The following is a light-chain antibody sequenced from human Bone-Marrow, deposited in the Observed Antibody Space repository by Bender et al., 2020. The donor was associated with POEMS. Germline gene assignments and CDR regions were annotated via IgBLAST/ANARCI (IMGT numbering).Light chain of an antibody. CDR2: RNN. V-gene: IGLV1-51*01. J-gene: IGLJ3*02. CDR3: QSYDNSLGGWV. Sequence: QSVLTPPPSVSGAPGQNVVISCSGTSSNIGKNYVSWYQQLPGSAPRLLIYRNNKRPSGIPDRFSASKSDTSATLDITGLRTGDEADYYCQSYDNSLGGWVFGGGTKLTVL. CDR1: SSNIGKNY.